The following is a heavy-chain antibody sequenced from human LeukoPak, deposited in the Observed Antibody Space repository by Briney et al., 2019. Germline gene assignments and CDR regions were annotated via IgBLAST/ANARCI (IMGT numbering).Heavy chain of an antibody. D-gene: IGHD3-22*01. CDR3: ARIRGRLNYYDSSGYSYYFDY. CDR2: IYSGGSI. V-gene: IGHV4-30-4*02. J-gene: IGHJ4*02. CDR1: GGSISSGDYY. Sequence: SETLSLTCTVSGGSISSGDYYWSWIRQPPGKGLEWIGYIYSGGSIYYNPSLRSRVIISVDTSKNQFSLKLSSVTAADTAVYYCARIRGRLNYYDSSGYSYYFDYWGQGTLVTVSS.